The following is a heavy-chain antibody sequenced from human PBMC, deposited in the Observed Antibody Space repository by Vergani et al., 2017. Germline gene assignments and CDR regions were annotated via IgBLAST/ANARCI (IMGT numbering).Heavy chain of an antibody. Sequence: QVQLVQSGAEVKKPGASVKVSCKASGYTFTSYGISWVRQAPGQGLEWMGWISAYNGNTNYAQKLKGRVTMTTDTPTSTAYMELRSLRSDDTAVYYCARDPFTYYYDSSGGGPFDYWGQGTLVTVSS. CDR1: GYTFTSYG. V-gene: IGHV1-18*01. J-gene: IGHJ4*02. D-gene: IGHD3-22*01. CDR2: ISAYNGNT. CDR3: ARDPFTYYYDSSGGGPFDY.